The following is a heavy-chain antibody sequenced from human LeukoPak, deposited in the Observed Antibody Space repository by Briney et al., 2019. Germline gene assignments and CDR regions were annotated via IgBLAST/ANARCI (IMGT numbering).Heavy chain of an antibody. CDR3: VKENGPEDGRFDY. CDR2: ISWDGDRT. Sequence: GGSLILSCAASGFNFNDHTMHWVRPAPGKGLEWVSLISWDGDRTYYADSVKGRFTISRDNGKSSLYLLMNSLRLEDSAFYYCVKENGPEDGRFDYWGQGTLVAVSS. D-gene: IGHD1-14*01. V-gene: IGHV3-43*01. CDR1: GFNFNDHT. J-gene: IGHJ4*02.